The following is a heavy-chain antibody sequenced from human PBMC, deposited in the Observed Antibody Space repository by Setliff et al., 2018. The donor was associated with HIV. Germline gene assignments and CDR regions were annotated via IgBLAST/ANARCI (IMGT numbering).Heavy chain of an antibody. CDR1: GYTLTDYY. D-gene: IGHD5-12*01. CDR2: INPKSGDT. CDR3: ARDFRSMRGGYADYFDY. Sequence: ASVKVSCKASGYTLTDYYMHWVRQVPGRGLEWLGWINPKSGDTTYAQKFQGRVTMTRDTSINTAYMELSRLRSDDTAMYYCARDFRSMRGGYADYFDYWGQGVLVTVSS. V-gene: IGHV1-2*02. J-gene: IGHJ4*02.